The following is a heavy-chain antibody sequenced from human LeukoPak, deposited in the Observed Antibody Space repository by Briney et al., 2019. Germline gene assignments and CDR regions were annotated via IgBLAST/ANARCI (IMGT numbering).Heavy chain of an antibody. Sequence: PSETLSLTCAVYGGSFSGYYWSWIRQPPGKGLEWIGEINHSGSTNYNPSLKSRVTISVDTSKNQFSLKLSSVIAADTAVYYCAVGYCSGGSCYSGYWGQGTLVTVSS. V-gene: IGHV4-34*01. CDR2: INHSGST. CDR1: GGSFSGYY. J-gene: IGHJ4*02. CDR3: AVGYCSGGSCYSGY. D-gene: IGHD2-15*01.